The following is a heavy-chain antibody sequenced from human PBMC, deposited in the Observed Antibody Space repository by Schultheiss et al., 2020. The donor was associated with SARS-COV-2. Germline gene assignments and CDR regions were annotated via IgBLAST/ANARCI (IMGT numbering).Heavy chain of an antibody. D-gene: IGHD2-21*01. J-gene: IGHJ5*02. Sequence: GESLKISCAASGFTFSDYYMSWIRQAPGKGLEWVSYISSSSSYTNYADSVKGRFTISRDNAKNSLYLQMNSLRAEDTAVYYCARDLLVIATSGFDPWGQGTLVTVSS. CDR3: ARDLLVIATSGFDP. CDR1: GFTFSDYY. V-gene: IGHV3-11*06. CDR2: ISSSSSYT.